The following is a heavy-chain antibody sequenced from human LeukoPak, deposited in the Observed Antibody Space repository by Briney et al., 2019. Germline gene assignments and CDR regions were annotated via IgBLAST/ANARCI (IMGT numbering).Heavy chain of an antibody. CDR2: IYYSGST. D-gene: IGHD5-18*01. Sequence: SETLSLTCTVSGGSISSYYWSWIRQPPGKGLEWIGYIYYSGSTNYNPSLKSRVTISVDTSKNQFSLQLNSVTPEDTAVYYCARDIPDTAMVKGAFDIWGQGTMVTVSS. CDR1: GGSISSYY. J-gene: IGHJ3*02. CDR3: ARDIPDTAMVKGAFDI. V-gene: IGHV4-59*12.